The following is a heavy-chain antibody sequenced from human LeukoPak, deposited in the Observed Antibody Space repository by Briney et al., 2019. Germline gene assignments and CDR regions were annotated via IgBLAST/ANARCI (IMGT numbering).Heavy chain of an antibody. J-gene: IGHJ4*02. D-gene: IGHD3-10*01. Sequence: TGESLKISCKGSGYSFTSYWIGWVRQMPGKGLEWMGIIYPGDSDTRYSPSFQGQVTISADKSISTAYLQWSSLKASDTAMYYCARHVSVYGSGSYYPDYWGQGTLVTVSS. CDR2: IYPGDSDT. V-gene: IGHV5-51*01. CDR3: ARHVSVYGSGSYYPDY. CDR1: GYSFTSYW.